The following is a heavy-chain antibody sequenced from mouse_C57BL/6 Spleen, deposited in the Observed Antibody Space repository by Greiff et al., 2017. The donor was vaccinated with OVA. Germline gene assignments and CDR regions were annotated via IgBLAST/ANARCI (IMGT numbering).Heavy chain of an antibody. J-gene: IGHJ4*01. D-gene: IGHD2-1*01. Sequence: QVQLQQPGAELVRPGSSVKLSCKASGYTFTSYWMAWVKQRPGQGLEWIGNIYPSDSETHYNQKFKDKATLTVDKSSSTAYMQLSSLTSEDSAVYYCARNYLSYYYAMDYWGQGTSVTVSS. CDR1: GYTFTSYW. CDR2: IYPSDSET. CDR3: ARNYLSYYYAMDY. V-gene: IGHV1-61*01.